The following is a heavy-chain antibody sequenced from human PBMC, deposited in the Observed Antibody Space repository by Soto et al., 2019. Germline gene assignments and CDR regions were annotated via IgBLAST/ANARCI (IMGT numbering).Heavy chain of an antibody. CDR2: IYSGGYT. V-gene: IGHV3-53*01. CDR1: GFTVSNNY. D-gene: IGHD3-10*01. J-gene: IGHJ4*02. CDR3: GAHPGGGGY. Sequence: EVQLVESGGGLIQPGGSLRLSCAVSGFTVSNNYMSWVRQAPGKGLEGVSVIYSGGYTAYGDSVKGRFTISRDNSKNPLNLQMNSLGGAAPAVFYCGAHPGGGGYWGQGTLVTVSS.